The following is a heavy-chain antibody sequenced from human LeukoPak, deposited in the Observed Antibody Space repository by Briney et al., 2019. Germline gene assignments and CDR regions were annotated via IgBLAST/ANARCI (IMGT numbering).Heavy chain of an antibody. J-gene: IGHJ5*02. CDR2: IGGGGDA. Sequence: GGSLRLSCAGSGFTFSTFAMRWVRQAPGKGLDWVSSIGGGGDAHYADSAKGRFTISRDKAQNTLTLQMNNLRSEDTAIYYCSRGAGGGPCDLWGQGILGNVPS. D-gene: IGHD4-23*01. CDR3: SRGAGGGPCDL. V-gene: IGHV3-23*01. CDR1: GFTFSTFA.